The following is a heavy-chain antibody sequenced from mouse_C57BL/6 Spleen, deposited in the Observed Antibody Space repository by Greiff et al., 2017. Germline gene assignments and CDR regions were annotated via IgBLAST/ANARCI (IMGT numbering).Heavy chain of an antibody. CDR1: GFSLTSYG. Sequence: VQLQQSGPGLVQPSQSLSITCTVSGFSLTSYGVHWVRQSPGKGLEWLGVIWRGGSTDYNAAFMSRLSITKDNSKSQVFFKMNSLQADDTAIYYCAKGLGYSKEWFAYWGQGTLVTVSA. CDR2: IWRGGST. D-gene: IGHD2-5*01. J-gene: IGHJ3*01. V-gene: IGHV2-5*01. CDR3: AKGLGYSKEWFAY.